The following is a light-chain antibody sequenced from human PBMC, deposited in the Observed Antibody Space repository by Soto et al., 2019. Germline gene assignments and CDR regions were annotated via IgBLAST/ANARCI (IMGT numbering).Light chain of an antibody. J-gene: IGKJ1*01. CDR1: QSIRSY. CDR3: QQYNSYST. Sequence: DIQLTQSPSSLSASVGDKVTITCRASQSIRSYLNWVQQKPGKAPKLLIYDASSLESGVPSRFSGSGSGTEFTLTISSLQPDDFATYYCQQYNSYSTFGHGTKVDIK. CDR2: DAS. V-gene: IGKV1-5*01.